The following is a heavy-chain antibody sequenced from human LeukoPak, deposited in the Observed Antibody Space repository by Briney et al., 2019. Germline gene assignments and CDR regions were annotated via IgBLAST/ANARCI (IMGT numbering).Heavy chain of an antibody. J-gene: IGHJ5*02. V-gene: IGHV4-34*01. CDR2: INHSGST. Sequence: PSETLSLTCAVYGGSFSGYYWSWIRQPPGKGLEWIGEINHSGSTNYNPSLKSRVTISVDTSKNQFSLKLSSVTAADTAVYYCARRRYSPPLRFDPWGQGTLVTVSS. CDR1: GGSFSGYY. CDR3: ARRRYSPPLRFDP. D-gene: IGHD1-14*01.